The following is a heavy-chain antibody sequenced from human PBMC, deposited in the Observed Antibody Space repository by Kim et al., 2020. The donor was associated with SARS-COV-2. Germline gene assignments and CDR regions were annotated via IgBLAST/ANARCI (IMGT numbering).Heavy chain of an antibody. Sequence: SETLSLTCTVSGGSIGSGNYHWSWVRQPAGKGLEWIGRIYTSGSTNYNPSLKSRVTISLDTSKNQISLKMTSVTAADTAMYYCAKTGEFDYWGQGTLDTVSS. D-gene: IGHD7-27*01. CDR2: IYTSGST. CDR1: GGSIGSGNYH. CDR3: AKTGEFDY. J-gene: IGHJ4*02. V-gene: IGHV4-61*02.